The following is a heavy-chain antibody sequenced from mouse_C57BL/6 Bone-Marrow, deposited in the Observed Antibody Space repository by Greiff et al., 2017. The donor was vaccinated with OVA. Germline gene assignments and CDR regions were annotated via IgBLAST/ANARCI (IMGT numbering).Heavy chain of an antibody. V-gene: IGHV3-6*01. D-gene: IGHD1-1*01. J-gene: IGHJ4*01. CDR2: ISYDGSN. CDR1: GYSITSGYS. Sequence: EVKLEESGPGLVKPSQSLSLTCSVTGYSITSGYSWHWIRQFPGNKLEWMGYISYDGSNNYNPSLKNRISITRDTSKNQFFLKLNSVTTEDTATYYCAITTVVATDYWGQGTSVTVSS. CDR3: AITTVVATDY.